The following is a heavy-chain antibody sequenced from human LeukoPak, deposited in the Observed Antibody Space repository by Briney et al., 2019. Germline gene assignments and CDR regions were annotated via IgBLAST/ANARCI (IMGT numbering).Heavy chain of an antibody. J-gene: IGHJ2*01. CDR1: GFTFSSSW. CDR2: IKQDGSEK. V-gene: IGHV3-7*01. CDR3: AREGRHDYTDYDWYFDL. D-gene: IGHD4-11*01. Sequence: PGGSLRLSCAASGFTFSSSWMSWVRQAPGKGLQWVATIKQDGSEKHYADSVKGRFTISRGNAKNSLYLQMNSLRAEDTAVYYCAREGRHDYTDYDWYFDLWGRGTLVTVSS.